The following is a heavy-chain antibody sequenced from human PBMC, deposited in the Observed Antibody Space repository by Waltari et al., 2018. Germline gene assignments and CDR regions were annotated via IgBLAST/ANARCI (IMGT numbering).Heavy chain of an antibody. D-gene: IGHD4-4*01. CDR1: GGSISSYY. V-gene: IGHV4-4*07. Sequence: QVQLQESGPGLVKPSETLSLPCTVSGGSISSYYWSWIRQPAGQGLEWSGRIYTRGSTNHNPSLKSRVTMSVDTSKNQFSRKLSSVTAADTAVYYCARLGAPMTTVTTGLLYFLDYWGQGTLVTVSS. J-gene: IGHJ4*02. CDR3: ARLGAPMTTVTTGLLYFLDY. CDR2: IYTRGST.